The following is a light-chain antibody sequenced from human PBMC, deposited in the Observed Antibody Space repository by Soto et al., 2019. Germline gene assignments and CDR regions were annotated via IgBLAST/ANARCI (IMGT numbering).Light chain of an antibody. CDR3: LHYSSHSWT. J-gene: IGKJ1*01. V-gene: IGKV1-5*01. CDR2: DAS. CDR1: RSISDW. Sequence: DIQMTQSPSTLSPSVGDRVTITCRASRSISDWLAWYQQKPGKAPKLLIFDASSLKSGVPSRFSGSGSGTVFTLTLSGLQPDDFATYYCLHYSSHSWTVGQGTKVEIK.